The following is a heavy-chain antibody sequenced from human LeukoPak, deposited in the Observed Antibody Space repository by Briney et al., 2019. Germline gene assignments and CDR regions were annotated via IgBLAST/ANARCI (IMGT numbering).Heavy chain of an antibody. Sequence: GGSLRLSCAASGFTFSSYAMSWVRQAPGKGLEWVSAISGSGGSTYYADSVKGRFTISRDNSKNTLYLQMNSLRSEDTAVYYCAKDRDDFPIVNDYWGQGTLVSVSS. CDR2: ISGSGGST. J-gene: IGHJ4*02. V-gene: IGHV3-23*01. CDR3: AKDRDDFPIVNDY. CDR1: GFTFSSYA. D-gene: IGHD3/OR15-3a*01.